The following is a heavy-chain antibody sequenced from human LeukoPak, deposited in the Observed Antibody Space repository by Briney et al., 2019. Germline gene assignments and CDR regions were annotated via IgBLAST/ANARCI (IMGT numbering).Heavy chain of an antibody. CDR3: ARIYVNDHLLYFDY. CDR1: GYTFTAYN. Sequence: ASVKVSFKASGYTFTAYNIHWVRQAPGQGLGWMGWINPNSGGTNIAQQSQGRVTMTRDTSISTAYMDLSRLRSDDTAVYCCARIYVNDHLLYFDYWGQGTLVTVSS. D-gene: IGHD1-14*01. V-gene: IGHV1-2*02. J-gene: IGHJ4*02. CDR2: INPNSGGT.